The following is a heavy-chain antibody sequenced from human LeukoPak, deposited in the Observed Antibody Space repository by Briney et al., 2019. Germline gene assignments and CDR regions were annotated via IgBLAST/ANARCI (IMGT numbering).Heavy chain of an antibody. Sequence: SETLSLTCTVSGGSISSGSYYWSWLRQPAGKGLEWIGRIYTSGSTNYNPSLKSRVTISVDTSKNQFSLKLTSVTVADTAVYYCARVRELLSWFDPWGQGTLVTVSS. CDR3: ARVRELLSWFDP. J-gene: IGHJ5*02. CDR1: GGSISSGSYY. V-gene: IGHV4-61*02. D-gene: IGHD1-26*01. CDR2: IYTSGST.